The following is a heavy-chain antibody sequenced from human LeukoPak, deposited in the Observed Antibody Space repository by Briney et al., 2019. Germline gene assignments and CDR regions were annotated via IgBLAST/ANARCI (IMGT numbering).Heavy chain of an antibody. V-gene: IGHV4-59*01. D-gene: IGHD3-3*01. CDR1: GGSISSYY. CDR2: IYYSGST. CDR3: ARAADYDFWSGDYYYYYMDV. Sequence: SETLSLTCTVSGGSISSYYWSWIRQPPGKGLEWIGYIYYSGSTNYNPSLKSRVTISVDTSKNQFSLKLSSVTAADTAVYYCARAADYDFWSGDYYYYYMDVWGKGTTVTVSS. J-gene: IGHJ6*03.